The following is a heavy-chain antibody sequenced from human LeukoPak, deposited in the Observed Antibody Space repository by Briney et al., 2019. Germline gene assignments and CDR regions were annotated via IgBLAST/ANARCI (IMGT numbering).Heavy chain of an antibody. CDR1: GGSISSSSYY. V-gene: IGHV4-39*07. J-gene: IGHJ4*02. CDR2: IFYSGST. CDR3: ARLRGAYGSGTAYYFDY. D-gene: IGHD3-10*01. Sequence: PSETLSLTCTVSGGSISSSSYYWGWIRQPPGKGLEWIGTIFYSGSTYYTPSLKSRVTLSVDTSKNQFSLKVYSMTAADTAVYYCARLRGAYGSGTAYYFDYWGQGTQVTVSS.